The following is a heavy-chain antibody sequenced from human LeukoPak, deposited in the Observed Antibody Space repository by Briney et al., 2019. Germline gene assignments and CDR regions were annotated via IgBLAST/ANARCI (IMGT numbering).Heavy chain of an antibody. D-gene: IGHD7-27*01. V-gene: IGHV3-7*03. Sequence: GGPLRLSCVASGFTFSRYWMSWARQAPGKGLQWVANIKEDGSEKYYVDSVKGRFTISRDNAKNSLYLHMISLRAEDAAVYYCAKTGDSHYWGQGTLVTVSS. CDR2: IKEDGSEK. CDR1: GFTFSRYW. J-gene: IGHJ4*02. CDR3: AKTGDSHY.